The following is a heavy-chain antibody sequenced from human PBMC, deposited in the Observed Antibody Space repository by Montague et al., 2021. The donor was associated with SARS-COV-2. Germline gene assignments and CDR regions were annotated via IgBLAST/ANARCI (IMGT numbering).Heavy chain of an antibody. J-gene: IGHJ5*02. CDR3: ARLGVVPSPRTFDP. V-gene: IGHV4-4*02. Sequence: SETLSLTCEVSGASFSSYNWWIWVRQSPGKGLEWIGETYHSGSTNYNPSLRGRATISVDKSKNQFSLKVNSVSAADTAVYYCARLGVVPSPRTFDPWGQGTLVTVSS. CDR2: TYHSGST. CDR1: GASFSSYNW. D-gene: IGHD3-10*01.